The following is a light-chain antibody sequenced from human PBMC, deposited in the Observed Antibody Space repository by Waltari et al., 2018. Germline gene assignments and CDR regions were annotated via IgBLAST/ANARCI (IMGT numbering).Light chain of an antibody. J-gene: IGLJ3*02. CDR2: NNP. Sequence: QSVLTQPPSVSGAPGQRVTISCSGSSSNIGANYNVYWYQQLPGTAPKLFNYNNPDRPSGVPDRFLGSKSGTSASLAITGLQTEDEADYYCQSYDTSLSAWVFGGGTKLTVL. V-gene: IGLV1-40*01. CDR1: SSNIGANYN. CDR3: QSYDTSLSAWV.